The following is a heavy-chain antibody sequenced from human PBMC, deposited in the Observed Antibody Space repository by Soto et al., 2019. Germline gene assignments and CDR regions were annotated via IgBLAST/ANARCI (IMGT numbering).Heavy chain of an antibody. D-gene: IGHD4-17*01. Sequence: QVQLVQSGAEVKKPGASVKVSCKASGYTFTSYDINWVRQATGQGLEWMGWMNPNSGNTGYAQKLQGRVTMTRNTSISIAYMEMSSLKSEDTAVYYCALAVYGDYVGYYMDVWGKGTTVTVSS. J-gene: IGHJ6*03. CDR2: MNPNSGNT. V-gene: IGHV1-8*01. CDR3: ALAVYGDYVGYYMDV. CDR1: GYTFTSYD.